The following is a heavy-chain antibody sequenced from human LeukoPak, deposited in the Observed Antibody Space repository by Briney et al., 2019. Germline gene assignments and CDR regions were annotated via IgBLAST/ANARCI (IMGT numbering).Heavy chain of an antibody. Sequence: ASVKVSCKASGYTFTNYAMHWVRQAPGQTLEWLGWINPGNGYTKYSQEFQGRVTISRDTSASIAYMDLSSLRSEDMAVYYCAIRDGHRDYWGQGTLVTVSS. V-gene: IGHV1-3*03. CDR2: INPGNGYT. CDR3: AIRDGHRDY. CDR1: GYTFTNYA. J-gene: IGHJ4*02. D-gene: IGHD5-24*01.